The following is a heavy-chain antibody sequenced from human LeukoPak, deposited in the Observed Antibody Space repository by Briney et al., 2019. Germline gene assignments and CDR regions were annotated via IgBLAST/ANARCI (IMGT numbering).Heavy chain of an antibody. Sequence: GGSLRLSCSASGFTLSSYAMHWVRQAPGKGLEYVSGINSNGGGTYYADSVKGRFTISRDNSKNTLYLQMDSLRAEDTALYYCAKGSGINHYHWIDPWGQGTLVTVSS. CDR2: INSNGGGT. D-gene: IGHD1-14*01. CDR1: GFTLSSYA. V-gene: IGHV3-64*04. J-gene: IGHJ5*02. CDR3: AKGSGINHYHWIDP.